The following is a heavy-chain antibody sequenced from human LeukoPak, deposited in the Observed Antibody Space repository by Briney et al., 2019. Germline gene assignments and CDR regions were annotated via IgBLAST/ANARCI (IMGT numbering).Heavy chain of an antibody. D-gene: IGHD6-19*01. CDR2: IYWDDDK. V-gene: IGHV2-5*02. CDR3: AHRRRLHSIGWYSGY. CDR1: GFSLSTSGVG. J-gene: IGHJ4*02. Sequence: SGPTLVKPTQTLTLTCTYSGFSLSTSGVGVGWIRQPPGKALEWLALIYWDDDKRYSPSLKSRLTITKDTSKNQVVLTMTNMDPVDTATYYCAHRRRLHSIGWYSGYWGQGTLVTVSS.